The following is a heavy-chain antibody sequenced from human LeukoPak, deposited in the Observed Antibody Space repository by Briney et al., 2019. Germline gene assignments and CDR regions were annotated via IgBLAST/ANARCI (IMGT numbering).Heavy chain of an antibody. J-gene: IGHJ6*04. CDR2: ISSSSSYT. Sequence: GGSLRLSCAASGFTFSDYYMSWIRQAPGKGLEWVSYISSSSSYTNYADSVKGRFTISRDNAKNSLYLQMNSLRAEDTAVYYCARDKEESSAWYAYYYYGMDVWGKGTTVTVSS. CDR1: GFTFSDYY. V-gene: IGHV3-11*06. D-gene: IGHD6-19*01. CDR3: ARDKEESSAWYAYYYYGMDV.